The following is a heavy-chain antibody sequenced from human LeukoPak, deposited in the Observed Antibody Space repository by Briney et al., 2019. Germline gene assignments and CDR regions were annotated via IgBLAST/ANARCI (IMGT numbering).Heavy chain of an antibody. CDR1: GFTFSSYA. J-gene: IGHJ6*03. CDR3: ARDPYSGGYGSYYYYYMDA. D-gene: IGHD1-26*01. V-gene: IGHV3-23*01. Sequence: PGGSLRLSCAASGFTFSSYAMSWVRQAPGKGLEWVSAISGSGGSTYYADSVKGRFTISRDNAKNSVYLEMNSLRAEDTAVYYCARDPYSGGYGSYYYYYMDAWGKGTTVTISS. CDR2: ISGSGGST.